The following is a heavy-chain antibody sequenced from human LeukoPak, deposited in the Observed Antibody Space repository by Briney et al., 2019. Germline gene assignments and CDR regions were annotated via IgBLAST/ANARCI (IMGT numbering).Heavy chain of an antibody. CDR1: GESLSGYY. CDR2: INQSGTT. J-gene: IGHJ6*03. CDR3: ARVGAHYYYYYMDV. Sequence: PSETLSLTCAVYGESLSGYYWTWIRQSPGKGLEWIGEINQSGTTNYNPSLKSRVTISVDTSKNQFSLKLTSVSAADAAVYYCARVGAHYYYYYMDVWGKGTTVTVSS. D-gene: IGHD3-16*01. V-gene: IGHV4-34*01.